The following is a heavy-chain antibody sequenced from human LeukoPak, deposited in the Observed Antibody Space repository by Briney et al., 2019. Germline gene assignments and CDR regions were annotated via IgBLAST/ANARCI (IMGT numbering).Heavy chain of an antibody. D-gene: IGHD3-16*01. J-gene: IGHJ4*02. CDR2: IKQDGSEN. CDR1: GFTFSSYW. CDR3: ARDPGGASYFDY. Sequence: PGGSLRLSCAASGFTFSSYWMSWVRQAPGKGLEWVANIKQDGSENYYVDSVKGRFTISRDNAKNSLYLQMDALRPDDTAVYYCARDPGGASYFDYWGQGILVAVSS. V-gene: IGHV3-7*01.